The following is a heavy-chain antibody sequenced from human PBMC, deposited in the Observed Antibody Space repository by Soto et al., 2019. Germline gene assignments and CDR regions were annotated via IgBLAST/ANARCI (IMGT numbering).Heavy chain of an antibody. Sequence: SVKVSCKASGGTFSSYAISWVRQAPGQGLEWMGGIIPIFGTANYAQKFQGRVTITADESTSTAYMELSSLRSEDTAVYYCARGHIVVVTAQNYWYFDLWGRGTLVTVSS. J-gene: IGHJ2*01. CDR3: ARGHIVVVTAQNYWYFDL. V-gene: IGHV1-69*13. D-gene: IGHD2-21*02. CDR2: IIPIFGTA. CDR1: GGTFSSYA.